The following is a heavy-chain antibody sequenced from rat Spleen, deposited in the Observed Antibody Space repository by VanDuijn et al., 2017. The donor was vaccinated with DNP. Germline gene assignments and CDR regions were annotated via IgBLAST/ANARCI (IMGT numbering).Heavy chain of an antibody. J-gene: IGHJ2*01. V-gene: IGHV5-31*01. D-gene: IGHD1-10*01. CDR1: GFTFNNYW. CDR3: ATRTTQGFFDY. Sequence: EVQLVESGGDLVQPGRSLKLSCVASGFTFNNYWMTWIRQVPGKGLEWVASIGPSGGGAYYRDSIKGRFTVSRDNAKSSLYLQMDSLRSEDTATYYCATRTTQGFFDYWGQGVMVTVSS. CDR2: IGPSGGGA.